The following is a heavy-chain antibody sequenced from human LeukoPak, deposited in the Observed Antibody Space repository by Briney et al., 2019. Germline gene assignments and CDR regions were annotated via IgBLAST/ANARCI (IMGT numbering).Heavy chain of an antibody. Sequence: GGSLRLSCAASGFTFSSSTMNWVRQAPGKGLEWVSSISSGSSYIYYADSVKGRFTISRDNAKNSLYLQMNSLRAEDTAVYYCARDNVREDGDYGYWGQGTLVTVSS. V-gene: IGHV3-21*01. J-gene: IGHJ4*02. CDR2: ISSGSSYI. CDR1: GFTFSSST. CDR3: ARDNVREDGDYGY. D-gene: IGHD4-17*01.